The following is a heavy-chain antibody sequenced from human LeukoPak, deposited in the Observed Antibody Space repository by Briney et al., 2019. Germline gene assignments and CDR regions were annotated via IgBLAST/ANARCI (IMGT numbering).Heavy chain of an antibody. J-gene: IGHJ6*03. CDR1: GGSFSGYY. V-gene: IGHV4-34*01. CDR3: ARAGRRQSPRKAKDLCYYYMDV. CDR2: INHSGST. D-gene: IGHD3-10*01. Sequence: SETLSLTCAVYGGSFSGYYWSWIRQPPGKGLEWIGEINHSGSTNYNPSLKSRVTISVDTSKNQFSLKLSSVTAADTAVYYCARAGRRQSPRKAKDLCYYYMDVWGKGTTVTISS.